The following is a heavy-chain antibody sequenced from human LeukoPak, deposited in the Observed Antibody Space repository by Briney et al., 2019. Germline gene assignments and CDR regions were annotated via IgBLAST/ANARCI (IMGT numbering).Heavy chain of an antibody. D-gene: IGHD6-13*01. J-gene: IGHJ4*02. Sequence: GGSLRLSCAASGFIFSDFHMTWIRQAPGEGLEWVACIHQDGSAKYYVDSVKGRFTISRDNTKNSLYLQMDSLTAEDTAVYYCARDLSSRDGYWGQGTLVTVSS. V-gene: IGHV3-7*03. CDR3: ARDLSSRDGY. CDR1: GFIFSDFH. CDR2: IHQDGSAK.